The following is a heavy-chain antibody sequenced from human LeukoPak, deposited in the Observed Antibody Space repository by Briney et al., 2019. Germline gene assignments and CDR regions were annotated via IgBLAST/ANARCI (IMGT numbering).Heavy chain of an antibody. Sequence: SETLSLTCTVSGGSISSYYWSWLRQPPGKGLEWIGYIYYSGSTNYNPSLKSRVTISVDTSKNQFSLKLSSVTAADTAVYYCARLSNYYYYGMDAWGQGTTVTVSS. V-gene: IGHV4-59*08. J-gene: IGHJ6*02. CDR2: IYYSGST. CDR3: ARLSNYYYYGMDA. CDR1: GGSISSYY.